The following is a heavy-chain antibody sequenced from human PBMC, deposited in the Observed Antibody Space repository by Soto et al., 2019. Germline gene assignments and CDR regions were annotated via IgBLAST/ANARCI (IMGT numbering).Heavy chain of an antibody. J-gene: IGHJ6*02. V-gene: IGHV1-18*01. CDR3: ARDLPTMDV. Sequence: QVQLVQSGAEVKKPGASVKVSCKASGYTFTSYGITLVRQAPGQGLEWMGWIRAYNGNTNYTQKLQGSVTMTTDTSTSTADMELRSLRSDDTAVYYCARDLPTMDVWCQGDTVTVSS. CDR1: GYTFTSYG. CDR2: IRAYNGNT.